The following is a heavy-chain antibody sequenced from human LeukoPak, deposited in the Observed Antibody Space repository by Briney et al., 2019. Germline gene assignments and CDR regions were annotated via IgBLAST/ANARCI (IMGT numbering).Heavy chain of an antibody. J-gene: IGHJ4*02. CDR2: INHSGST. V-gene: IGHV4-34*01. CDR3: ARAGGAAAAPRFEDY. D-gene: IGHD6-13*01. Sequence: PSETLSLTCAVYGGSFSGYYWSWIRQPPGKGLEWIGEINHSGSTNYNPSLKSRVTISVDTSKNQFSLKLSSVTAADTAVYYCARAGGAAAAPRFEDYWVQGTLVTVSS. CDR1: GGSFSGYY.